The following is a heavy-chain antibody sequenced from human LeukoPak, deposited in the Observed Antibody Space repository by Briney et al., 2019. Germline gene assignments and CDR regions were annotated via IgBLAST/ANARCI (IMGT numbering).Heavy chain of an antibody. D-gene: IGHD1-1*01. CDR3: XXXXGTWNDDGFDY. CDR1: GGSISSSSYY. Sequence: SETLSLTCTVSGGSISSSSYYWGWIRQPPGKGLEWIGNIYYSGSTYYNPSLKSRCTISLDTSKTQFSLKLSSVTAANTSVYYXXXXXGTWNDDGFDYWGQGTLVTVSS. J-gene: IGHJ4*02. V-gene: IGHV4-39*01. CDR2: IYYSGST.